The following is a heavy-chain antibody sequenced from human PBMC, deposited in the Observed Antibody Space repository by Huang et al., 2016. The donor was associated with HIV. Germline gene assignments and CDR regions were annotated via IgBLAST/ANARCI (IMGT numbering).Heavy chain of an antibody. J-gene: IGHJ6*03. CDR3: LTYSHMDV. V-gene: IGHV3-49*03. Sequence: TASGFTFGDYAMSWFRQAPRKGLVWVGLIKSKAYGGTTEYASSVKDRFIISRDDSKGIAYLQMNSLKTEDTAVYYCLTYSHMDVWGKGTTVSVSS. CDR2: IKSKAYGGTT. CDR1: GFTFGDYA.